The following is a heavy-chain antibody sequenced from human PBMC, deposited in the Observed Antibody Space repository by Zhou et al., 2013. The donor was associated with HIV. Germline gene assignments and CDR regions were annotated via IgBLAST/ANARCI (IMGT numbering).Heavy chain of an antibody. V-gene: IGHV1-46*01. Sequence: QVQLLQSGAEVKPPGASVKVSCKVVGYTLANLAIHWVRQPPGQGPEWMGIINPRGGRTTFAQKFLGRLTLTADESRRTAYMELSGLTSEDTAVYYCARPAQSGSQFSVDFWGQGTLVTVSA. CDR1: GYTLANLA. CDR3: ARPAQSGSQFSVDF. D-gene: IGHD5-12*01. CDR2: INPRGGRT. J-gene: IGHJ4*02.